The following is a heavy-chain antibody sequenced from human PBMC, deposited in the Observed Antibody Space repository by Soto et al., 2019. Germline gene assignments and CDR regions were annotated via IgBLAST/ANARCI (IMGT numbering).Heavy chain of an antibody. Sequence: PGGSLRLSCVASGFTFGSYSMSWVRRAPGKGLEWVSTINDNGDLRYYADSVRGRFTISRDNSKNTLYLQLNNLRAEDTARYHCAKAFREWYPFEECGLGALVTVSS. D-gene: IGHD2-8*01. CDR2: INDNGDLR. V-gene: IGHV3-23*01. CDR3: AKAFREWYPFEE. CDR1: GFTFGSYS. J-gene: IGHJ4*02.